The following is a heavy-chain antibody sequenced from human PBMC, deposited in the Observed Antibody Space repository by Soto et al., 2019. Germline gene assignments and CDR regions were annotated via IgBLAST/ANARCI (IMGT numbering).Heavy chain of an antibody. CDR1: GYTFTSYD. Sequence: ASVKVSCKASGYTFTSYDINWVRQATGQGLEWMGWMNPNSGNTGYAQKFQGRVTMTRNTSISTAYMELSSLRSEDTAVYYCARDHGYCSSTSCYEYYYYGMDVWGQGTTVTVSS. V-gene: IGHV1-8*01. CDR3: ARDHGYCSSTSCYEYYYYGMDV. CDR2: MNPNSGNT. J-gene: IGHJ6*02. D-gene: IGHD2-2*01.